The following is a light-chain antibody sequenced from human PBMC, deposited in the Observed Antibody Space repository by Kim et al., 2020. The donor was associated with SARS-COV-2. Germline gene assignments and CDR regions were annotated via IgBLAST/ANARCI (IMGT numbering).Light chain of an antibody. CDR1: SLRSYY. Sequence: SSELTQDPAVSVALGQPVRITCQGDSLRSYYASWYQQQPGQAPVLVIYDNNNRLSRIPARIPGYYSGNTASLTITGAQAGDDAAYYCNTRESGVYHVIFG. CDR3: NTRESGVYHVI. CDR2: DNN. J-gene: IGLJ2*01. V-gene: IGLV3-19*01.